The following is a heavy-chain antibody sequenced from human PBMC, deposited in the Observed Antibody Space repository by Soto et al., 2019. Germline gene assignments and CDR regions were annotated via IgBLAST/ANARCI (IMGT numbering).Heavy chain of an antibody. D-gene: IGHD2-21*02. Sequence: SETLSLTSTVSGGSIADYSWVWIRQPAGKGLEWIGRIFSSGSTNYNPSLEGRITMSLDTSKNQFSLKLNSATATDTAVYFCARDQGVVVTADNWFDPWGQGILVTVSS. CDR3: ARDQGVVVTADNWFDP. CDR1: GGSIADYS. V-gene: IGHV4-4*07. CDR2: IFSSGST. J-gene: IGHJ5*02.